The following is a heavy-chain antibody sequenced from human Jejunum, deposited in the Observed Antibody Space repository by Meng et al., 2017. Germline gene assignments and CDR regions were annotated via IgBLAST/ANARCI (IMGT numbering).Heavy chain of an antibody. Sequence: SETLSLTCAVSGYSISSGYYWGWIRQPPGKGLEWIGNIYHSGTTYYNPSLKSRVTVSIDTSINHFSLKLSSVTAADTAVYYCARGGGSYGSRMDVWGQGTTVTVSS. CDR1: GYSISSGYY. D-gene: IGHD1-26*01. CDR2: IYHSGTT. CDR3: ARGGGSYGSRMDV. V-gene: IGHV4-38-2*01. J-gene: IGHJ6*02.